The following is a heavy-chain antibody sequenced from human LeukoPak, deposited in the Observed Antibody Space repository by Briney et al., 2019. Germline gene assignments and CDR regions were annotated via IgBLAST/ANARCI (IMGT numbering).Heavy chain of an antibody. Sequence: SQTLSLTCTVSGGSISSGDYYWSWIRQPPGKGLEWIGCIYYSGSTYYNPSLKSRVTISVDTSKNQFSLKLSSVTAADTAVYYCARAGAYCSSTSCYGQNWFDPWGQGTLVTVSS. J-gene: IGHJ5*02. CDR3: ARAGAYCSSTSCYGQNWFDP. CDR2: IYYSGST. CDR1: GGSISSGDYY. V-gene: IGHV4-30-4*08. D-gene: IGHD2-2*01.